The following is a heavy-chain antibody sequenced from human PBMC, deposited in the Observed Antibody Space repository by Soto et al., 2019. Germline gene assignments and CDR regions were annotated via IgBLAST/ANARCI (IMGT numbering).Heavy chain of an antibody. CDR1: GFDFRSYE. CDR2: IRANDESI. V-gene: IGHV3-48*03. CDR3: ARETLRDAIDI. J-gene: IGHJ3*02. Sequence: GGSLRLSCVAAGFDFRSYEMNWVRQAPGKGLEWVSNIRANDESIYYADSVKGRVSVSRDNAKNPLVLEMNSLRVDDTAVYYCARETLRDAIDIWGQGTMVT.